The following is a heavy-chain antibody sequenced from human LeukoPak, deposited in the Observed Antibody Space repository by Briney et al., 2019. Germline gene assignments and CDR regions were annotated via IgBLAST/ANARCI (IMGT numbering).Heavy chain of an antibody. D-gene: IGHD6-19*01. CDR2: IYYSGST. V-gene: IGHV4-59*08. J-gene: IGHJ5*02. Sequence: SETLSLTCTVSDGSISNYYWTWIRQPPGKGPEWIGYIYYSGSTNYNPSLKSRVTMSVDTSKNQFSLKLSSVTAADTAVYYCARNAAVATSRSWFDPWGQGTLVTVSS. CDR3: ARNAAVATSRSWFDP. CDR1: DGSISNYY.